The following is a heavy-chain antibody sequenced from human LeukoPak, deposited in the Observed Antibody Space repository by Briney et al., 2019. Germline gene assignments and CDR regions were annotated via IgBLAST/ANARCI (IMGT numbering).Heavy chain of an antibody. D-gene: IGHD6-13*01. V-gene: IGHV3-21*01. CDR2: ISSSSSYI. J-gene: IGHJ6*02. CDR1: GFTFSSYS. Sequence: GGSLRLSCAASGFTFSSYSMNWVRQAPGKGLEWVSSISSSSSYIYYADSVKGRFTISRDNAKNSLYLQMNSLRAEDTAVYYCAREAQGYWQQLDRDYYYYGMDVWGQGTTVTVSS. CDR3: AREAQGYWQQLDRDYYYYGMDV.